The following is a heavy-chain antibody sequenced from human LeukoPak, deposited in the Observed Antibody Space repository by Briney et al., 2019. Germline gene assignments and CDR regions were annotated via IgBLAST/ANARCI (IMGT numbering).Heavy chain of an antibody. CDR3: ARLHYYYYMDV. V-gene: IGHV4-38-2*01. Sequence: SETLSLTCAVSGYSISSGYYWGWIRQPPGKGLEWIGSIYHSGSTYYNPSLKSRVTISVDTSKNQFSLKLSSVIAADTAVYYCARLHYYYYMDVWGKGTTVTVSS. CDR2: IYHSGST. CDR1: GYSISSGYY. J-gene: IGHJ6*03.